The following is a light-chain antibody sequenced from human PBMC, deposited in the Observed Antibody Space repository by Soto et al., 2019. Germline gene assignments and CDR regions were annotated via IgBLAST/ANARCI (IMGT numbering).Light chain of an antibody. CDR2: LGS. CDR3: MQALQTPLT. V-gene: IGKV2-28*01. Sequence: DILMTQSPLSLPVTPGESASISCRSNQSLLHRNGNNYLDWYLQKPGQSPQLLIYLGSNRASGVPERFSGSGSGTDFTLKISRVEADDVGDYYCMQALQTPLTFGGGTKVDIK. CDR1: QSLLHRNGNNY. J-gene: IGKJ4*01.